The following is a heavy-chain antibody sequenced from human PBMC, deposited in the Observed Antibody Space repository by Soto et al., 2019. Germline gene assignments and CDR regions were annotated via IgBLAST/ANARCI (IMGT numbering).Heavy chain of an antibody. CDR1: GGSISSGGYY. CDR2: IYYSGST. V-gene: IGHV4-31*03. D-gene: IGHD5-18*01. Sequence: SETLSLTCTVSGGSISSGGYYWSWIRQHPGKGLEWIGYIYYSGSTYYNPSLKSRVTISVDTSKNQFSLKLSSVTAADTAVYYCARGIRLAAMVNWGQGTLVTVS. CDR3: ARGIRLAAMVN. J-gene: IGHJ4*02.